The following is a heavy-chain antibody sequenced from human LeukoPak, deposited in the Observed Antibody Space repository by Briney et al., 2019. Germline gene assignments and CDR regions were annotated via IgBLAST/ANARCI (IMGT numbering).Heavy chain of an antibody. Sequence: SETLSLTCSVSGASISSHYWNWIRQPPGKGLEWIGYVYYSGSTNYNPSLKSRVTISVDTSKNQFSLKLSSVTAADTAVYYCAREGSGWYGYWGQGTLVTVSS. CDR1: GASISSHY. D-gene: IGHD6-19*01. CDR2: VYYSGST. V-gene: IGHV4-59*11. CDR3: AREGSGWYGY. J-gene: IGHJ4*02.